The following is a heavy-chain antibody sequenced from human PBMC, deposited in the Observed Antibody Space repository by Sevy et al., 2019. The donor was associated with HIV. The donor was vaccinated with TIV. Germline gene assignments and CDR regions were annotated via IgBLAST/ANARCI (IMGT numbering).Heavy chain of an antibody. V-gene: IGHV1-24*01. J-gene: IGHJ4*02. CDR2: FDPEDDER. D-gene: IGHD3-22*01. Sequence: ASVKVSCKVSGNTLTQLSMHWVRQVPGKGLEWMGSFDPEDDERIYAQKFQGRVTMTEDKSTDKAYMELSSLKSEDTAVYYCATTKDYYENSGDPFDYWGQGTLVTVSS. CDR3: ATTKDYYENSGDPFDY. CDR1: GNTLTQLS.